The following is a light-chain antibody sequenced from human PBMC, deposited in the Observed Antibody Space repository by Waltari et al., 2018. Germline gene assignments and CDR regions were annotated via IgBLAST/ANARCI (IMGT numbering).Light chain of an antibody. CDR1: QSISSW. V-gene: IGKV1-5*03. CDR3: QQYNSYSL. CDR2: KAS. J-gene: IGKJ2*01. Sequence: DIQMTQSPSTPSASVGDRVPITCRASQSISSWLAWYQQKPGKAPKLLIYKASSLESGVPSRFSGSGSGTEFTLTISSLQPDDFATYYCQQYNSYSLFGQGTKLEIK.